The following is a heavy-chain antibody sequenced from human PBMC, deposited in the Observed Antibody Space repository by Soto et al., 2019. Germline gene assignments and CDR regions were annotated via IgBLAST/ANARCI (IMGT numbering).Heavy chain of an antibody. CDR3: ARREVAPWGDYYYGMDV. V-gene: IGHV4-39*01. J-gene: IGHJ6*02. CDR1: GGSISSSSYY. D-gene: IGHD3-16*01. Sequence: SETLSLTCTVSGGSISSSSYYWGWMRQPPGKGLEWIGSIYYSGSTYYNPSLKSRVTISVDTSKNQFSLKLSSVTAADTAVYYCARREVAPWGDYYYGMDVWGQGTTVTVSS. CDR2: IYYSGST.